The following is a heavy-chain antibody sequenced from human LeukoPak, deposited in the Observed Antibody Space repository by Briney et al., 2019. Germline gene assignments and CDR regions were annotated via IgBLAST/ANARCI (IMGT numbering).Heavy chain of an antibody. Sequence: GGSLRLSCAASGFTFSSYGMHWVRQAPGKGLEWVAVISYDGSNKYYADSVKGRFTISRDNSKNTLYLRMNSLRAEDTAVYYCAKDLASGYSSSEHWGQGTLVTVSS. V-gene: IGHV3-30*18. D-gene: IGHD6-6*01. CDR2: ISYDGSNK. CDR1: GFTFSSYG. CDR3: AKDLASGYSSSEH. J-gene: IGHJ4*02.